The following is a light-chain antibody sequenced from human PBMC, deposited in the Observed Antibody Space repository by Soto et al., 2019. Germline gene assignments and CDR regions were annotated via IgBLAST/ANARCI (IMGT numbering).Light chain of an antibody. CDR2: STS. J-gene: IGKJ2*01. Sequence: DIQMTQSPPSLSASVGDRVTISCRASQAINKYLNWYQLKEGQAPKLLIYSTSEFQPGVPSRFSGSTSGTQFSLTITGLQPDDSATYFCQQSFKTPFTFGRGT. CDR1: QAINKY. V-gene: IGKV1-39*01. CDR3: QQSFKTPFT.